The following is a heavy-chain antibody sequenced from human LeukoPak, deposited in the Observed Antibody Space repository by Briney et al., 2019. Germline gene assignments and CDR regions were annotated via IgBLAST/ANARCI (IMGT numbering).Heavy chain of an antibody. J-gene: IGHJ6*03. Sequence: ASVKVSCKASGYTFTSYGISWVRQAPGQGLEWMGWISAYNGNTNYAQKLQGRVTMTTDTSTSTAYMELRSLRSDDTAVYYCARVRTKPQLLRVQFSYYYMDVWGKGTTVTVSS. D-gene: IGHD2-2*01. CDR2: ISAYNGNT. CDR3: ARVRTKPQLLRVQFSYYYMDV. V-gene: IGHV1-18*01. CDR1: GYTFTSYG.